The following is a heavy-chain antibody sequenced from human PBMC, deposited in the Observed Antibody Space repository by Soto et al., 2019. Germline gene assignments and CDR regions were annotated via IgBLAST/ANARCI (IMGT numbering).Heavy chain of an antibody. Sequence: QVQLQESGPGLVKPSETLSLTCTVSGGSISSYYCSWIRQPPGKGLEWIGYIYYSGSTNYNPSLKSRVTISVYTSKNQFSLKLSSVTAADTAVYYCAIAYRTTYYYYGMDVWGQGPTVTVSS. D-gene: IGHD1-1*01. J-gene: IGHJ6*02. CDR3: AIAYRTTYYYYGMDV. CDR2: IYYSGST. CDR1: GGSISSYY. V-gene: IGHV4-59*01.